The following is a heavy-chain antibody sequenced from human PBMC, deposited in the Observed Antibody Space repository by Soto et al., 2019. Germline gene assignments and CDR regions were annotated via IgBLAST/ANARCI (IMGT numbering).Heavy chain of an antibody. D-gene: IGHD2-15*01. J-gene: IGHJ5*02. Sequence: GASVKVSCKASGYTFTSYGISWVRQAPGQGLEWMGWISAYNGNTNYAQKLQGRVTMTTNTSTSTAYMELRSLRSEDTAVFYCARGFRYCSGGSCCNWFDPRGQGTLVTVSS. V-gene: IGHV1-18*01. CDR1: GYTFTSYG. CDR2: ISAYNGNT. CDR3: ARGFRYCSGGSCCNWFDP.